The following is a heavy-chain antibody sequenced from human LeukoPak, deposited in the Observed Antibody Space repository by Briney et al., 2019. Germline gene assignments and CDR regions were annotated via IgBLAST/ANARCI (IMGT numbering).Heavy chain of an antibody. Sequence: SETLSLTCAVYGGSFSGYYWSWLRQPPGKGREGIGEINHSGSTNYNPSLTSRVTISVDTSKNQFSLTLISVTAADTAVYYCARVSRITIFGVVIIPGRGYFDYWGQGTLVTVSS. CDR1: GGSFSGYY. J-gene: IGHJ4*02. D-gene: IGHD3-3*01. CDR2: INHSGST. V-gene: IGHV4-34*01. CDR3: ARVSRITIFGVVIIPGRGYFDY.